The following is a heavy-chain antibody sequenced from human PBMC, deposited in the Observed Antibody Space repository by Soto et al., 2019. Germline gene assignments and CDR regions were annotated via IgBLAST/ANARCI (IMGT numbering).Heavy chain of an antibody. Sequence: GGSLRLSCSASGFTFSSYAMSWVRQAPGKGLEWVSAISGGGVATNYADSVKGRFTISRDNSKNTLYLQMNSLRAEDTAVYYCAKGRESSGSYRPFDYWGQGTLVTVSS. CDR3: AKGRESSGSYRPFDY. CDR1: GFTFSSYA. J-gene: IGHJ4*02. D-gene: IGHD3-22*01. CDR2: ISGGGVAT. V-gene: IGHV3-23*01.